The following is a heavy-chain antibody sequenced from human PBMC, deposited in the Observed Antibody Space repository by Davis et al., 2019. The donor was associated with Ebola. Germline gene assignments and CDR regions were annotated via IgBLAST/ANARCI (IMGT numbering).Heavy chain of an antibody. D-gene: IGHD3-10*01. CDR1: GYTFINYY. V-gene: IGHV1-18*04. CDR3: ARDLATSSGAHFFYFGMDV. CDR2: ISGYEDNT. Sequence: ASVKVSCKASGYTFINYYMHWVRQAPGQGLEWMGWISGYEDNTNYAPRFQGRITLTKNRATSTVYMELRSLTSDDTAVYYCARDLATSSGAHFFYFGMDVWGEGTSVAVSS. J-gene: IGHJ6*04.